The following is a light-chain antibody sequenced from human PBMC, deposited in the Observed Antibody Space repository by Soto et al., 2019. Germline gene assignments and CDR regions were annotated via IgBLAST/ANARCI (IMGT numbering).Light chain of an antibody. CDR3: QQNGALPPT. CDR1: QSVNSNY. Sequence: EIVLTQSPGTLSLSPGERATLSCRASQSVNSNYLAWYQQKPAQAPRLLIYDASSRATGIPDRFSGSGSGTDFTLTISRLEPEDFAVYCCQQNGALPPTFGQGTKVEIK. V-gene: IGKV3-20*01. CDR2: DAS. J-gene: IGKJ1*01.